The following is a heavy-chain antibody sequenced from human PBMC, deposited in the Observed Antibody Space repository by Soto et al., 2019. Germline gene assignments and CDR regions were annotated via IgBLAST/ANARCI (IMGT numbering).Heavy chain of an antibody. CDR1: GGSISGYY. D-gene: IGHD2-21*02. V-gene: IGHV4-59*01. CDR3: TRDGDGRMTTNPYYYYGMDV. CDR2: VYYSGGA. J-gene: IGHJ6*02. Sequence: PSETLSLTCTVSGGSISGYYWSWIRQPPGQGLEWIGNVYYSGGAKYNPSVKRRVSISVDTSKNQFSLNLSSVTAADTAVYYCTRDGDGRMTTNPYYYYGMDVWGPGITVTVSS.